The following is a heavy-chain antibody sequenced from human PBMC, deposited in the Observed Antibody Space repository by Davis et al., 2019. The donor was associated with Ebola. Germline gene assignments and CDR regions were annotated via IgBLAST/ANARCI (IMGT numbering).Heavy chain of an antibody. J-gene: IGHJ4*02. V-gene: IGHV3-23*01. CDR1: GFTFSRSG. CDR3: AKGMLLDGSAFTTRFDH. CDR2: ISGSGGST. Sequence: GESLKISCAAPGFTFSRSGMNWLRQAPGKGLEWVSAISGSGGSTYYADSVTGRFTISRDNSKNTLYLQMNSRRAEDTAVYHCAKGMLLDGSAFTTRFDHWGPGILVSVSS. D-gene: IGHD1-26*01.